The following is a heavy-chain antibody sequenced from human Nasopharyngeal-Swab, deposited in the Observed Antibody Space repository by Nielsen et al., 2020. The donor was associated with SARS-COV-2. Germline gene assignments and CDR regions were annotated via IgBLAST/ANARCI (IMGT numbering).Heavy chain of an antibody. V-gene: IGHV4-61*02. CDR1: GGSISSSAYS. CDR3: ARALSGSNFASYGLDV. J-gene: IGHJ6*02. CDR2: IFSSGST. D-gene: IGHD3-22*01. Sequence: SETLSLTCSVSGGSISSSAYSWSWIRQPAGKELEWIGRIFSSGSTTKNPSLKSRVSMSIDTSRKQFSLKLTSVTAADTAVYYYARALSGSNFASYGLDVWGQGTTVTVSS.